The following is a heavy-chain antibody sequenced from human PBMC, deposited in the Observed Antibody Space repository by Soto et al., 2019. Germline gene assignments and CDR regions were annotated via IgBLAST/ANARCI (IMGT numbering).Heavy chain of an antibody. CDR3: VRRAGGAVVWYYDL. CDR2: VSGRGGSA. Sequence: EVQLLESGGGLVQRGGSLRLSCAASGFIFNNYAMTWVRQAPGKGLEWVARVSGRGGSAYYADSVKGRLTISRDNSNNTPYLQMTTVRGEDTAVYYCVRRAGGAVVWYYDLWGRGTLVSVFS. D-gene: IGHD2-21*01. CDR1: GFIFNNYA. J-gene: IGHJ2*01. V-gene: IGHV3-23*01.